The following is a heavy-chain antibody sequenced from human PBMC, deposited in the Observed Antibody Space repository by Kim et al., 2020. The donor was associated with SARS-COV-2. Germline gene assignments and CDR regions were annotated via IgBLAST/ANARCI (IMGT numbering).Heavy chain of an antibody. CDR1: GYTFTGYY. CDR3: ARGVFMVRGVKDAFDI. D-gene: IGHD3-10*01. Sequence: ASVKVSCKASGYTFTGYYMHWVRQAPGQGLEWMGRINPNSGGTNYAQKFQGRVTMTRDTSISTAYMELSRLRSDDTAVYYCARGVFMVRGVKDAFDIWGQGTMVTVSS. J-gene: IGHJ3*02. V-gene: IGHV1-2*06. CDR2: INPNSGGT.